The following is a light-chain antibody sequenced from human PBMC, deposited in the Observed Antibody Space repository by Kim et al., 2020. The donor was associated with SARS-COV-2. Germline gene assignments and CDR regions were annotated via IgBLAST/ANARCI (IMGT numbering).Light chain of an antibody. V-gene: IGKV3-15*01. CDR1: QSVTTN. Sequence: SVSPGERATLSCRASQSVTTNLAWYQQKPGQAPRLLMYAASTRATGFPARFSGSGSGTEFTLTISSLQSEDFAVYSCQQYNNWPYTFGQGTNLEI. CDR3: QQYNNWPYT. CDR2: AAS. J-gene: IGKJ2*01.